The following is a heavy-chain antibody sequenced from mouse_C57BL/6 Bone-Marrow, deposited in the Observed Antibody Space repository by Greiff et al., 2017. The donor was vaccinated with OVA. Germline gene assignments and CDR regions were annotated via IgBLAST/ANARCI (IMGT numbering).Heavy chain of an antibody. V-gene: IGHV1-81*01. J-gene: IGHJ1*03. CDR2: IYPRSGNT. Sequence: QVQLQQSGAELARPGASVKLSCKASGYTFTSYGISWVKQRTGQGLEWIGEIYPRSGNTYYNEKFKGKATLTVDKSSSTAYMQLSSLTSEDSAVYYCARIITTVVADRDPYWYFDVWGTGTTVTVSS. CDR1: GYTFTSYG. CDR3: ARIITTVVADRDPYWYFDV. D-gene: IGHD1-1*01.